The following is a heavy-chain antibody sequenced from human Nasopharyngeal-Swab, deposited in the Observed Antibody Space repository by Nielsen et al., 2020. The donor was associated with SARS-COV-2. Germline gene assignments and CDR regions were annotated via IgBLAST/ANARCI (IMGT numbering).Heavy chain of an antibody. D-gene: IGHD3-10*01. Sequence: GESLKISCVPSGFSFSSYAMHWVRQAPGKGLEWVAVVSHDGSNKYHAESVRGRFTISRDNSKNTLYLQMSSLRVEDTAVYYCARVENYGPETYKWHGMDVWGQGTMVTVSS. CDR3: ARVENYGPETYKWHGMDV. J-gene: IGHJ6*02. V-gene: IGHV3-30-3*01. CDR1: GFSFSSYA. CDR2: VSHDGSNK.